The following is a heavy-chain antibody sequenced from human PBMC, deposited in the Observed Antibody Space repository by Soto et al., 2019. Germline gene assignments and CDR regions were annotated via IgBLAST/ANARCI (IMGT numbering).Heavy chain of an antibody. D-gene: IGHD3-9*01. J-gene: IGHJ4*02. CDR1: GYTFTTYD. CDR3: EGVGSRSLSGYFLGY. V-gene: IGHV1-8*01. CDR2: MNPNSGNT. Sequence: QVQLVQSGTEVKKPGASVKVSCTASGYTFTTYDINWVRQATGQGLEWMGWMNPNSGNTGYAQKFQGRVTMTRNTSTSTAYLDLSSLRAEDTAYYSCEGVGSRSLSGYFLGYWGQGTQVTVSP.